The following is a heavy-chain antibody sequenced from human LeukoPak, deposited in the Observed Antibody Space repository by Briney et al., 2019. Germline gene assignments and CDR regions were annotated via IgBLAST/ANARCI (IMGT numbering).Heavy chain of an antibody. D-gene: IGHD2-21*01. Sequence: ESLRLSCVASGFSFGSNWMSWVRQAPGKGLEWVANIKQDGSEKNYVDSVKGRFTISRDNAKNSLYLQMNSLRAEDTAVYYCARLRYSDYWGQGTLVTVSS. CDR3: ARLRYSDY. CDR1: GFSFGSNW. V-gene: IGHV3-7*03. CDR2: IKQDGSEK. J-gene: IGHJ4*02.